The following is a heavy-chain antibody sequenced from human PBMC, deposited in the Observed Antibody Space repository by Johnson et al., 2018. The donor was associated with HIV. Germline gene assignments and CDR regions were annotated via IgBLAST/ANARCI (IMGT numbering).Heavy chain of an antibody. CDR2: IYSGGST. CDR1: GFTFDEYG. J-gene: IGHJ3*02. V-gene: IGHV3-66*01. D-gene: IGHD6-13*01. CDR3: AKGYSSSWYQDAFDI. Sequence: VQLVESGGGVVRPGGSLRVSCTASGFTFDEYGMSWVRQAPGKGLEWVSVIYSGGSTYYADSVKGRFTISRDDSKNTLYLQMNSLRAEDTALYYCAKGYSSSWYQDAFDIWGQGTMVTVSS.